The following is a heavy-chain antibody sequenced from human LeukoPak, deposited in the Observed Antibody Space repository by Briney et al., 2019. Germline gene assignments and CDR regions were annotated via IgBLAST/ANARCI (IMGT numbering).Heavy chain of an antibody. CDR1: GGSFSGYS. J-gene: IGHJ4*02. D-gene: IGHD1-26*01. V-gene: IGHV4-34*01. CDR3: ARDSRIGRGNY. Sequence: SETLSLTCVVYGGSFSGYSWSWIRQPPGKVLEWIGEINPSVSPNYNPSLRSRVTISVDTPKNQSSLNLSAVTPTNPPVYYCARDSRIGRGNYWGQGTLVTVSS. CDR2: INPSVSP.